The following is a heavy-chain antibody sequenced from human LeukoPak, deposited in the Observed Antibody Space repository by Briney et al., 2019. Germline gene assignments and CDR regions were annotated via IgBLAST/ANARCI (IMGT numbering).Heavy chain of an antibody. D-gene: IGHD5-18*01. CDR3: ARGGYSYGYTYFDY. Sequence: GPLRLSCAASGFTFSSYEMNWVRQAPGKGLEWVSYISSSGSTIYYADSVRGRFTISRDNAKNSLYLQMNSLRAEDTAVYYCARGGYSYGYTYFDYWGQGTLVTVSS. V-gene: IGHV3-48*03. J-gene: IGHJ4*02. CDR1: GFTFSSYE. CDR2: ISSSGSTI.